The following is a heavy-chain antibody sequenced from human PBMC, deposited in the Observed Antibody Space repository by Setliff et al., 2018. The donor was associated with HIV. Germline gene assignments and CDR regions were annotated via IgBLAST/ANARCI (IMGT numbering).Heavy chain of an antibody. V-gene: IGHV4-61*02. CDR3: ARLSAPRLVY. CDR1: GASVTSGSSF. J-gene: IGHJ4*02. CDR2: IYSLTGST. Sequence: TLSLTCNVSGASVTSGSSFWSCIRQPAGKGLEWIGRIYSLTGSTNYNPSLQSRLTISIDTSKNQFSLKLNSVTASDTAVYYCARLSAPRLVYWGQGTLVTVSS.